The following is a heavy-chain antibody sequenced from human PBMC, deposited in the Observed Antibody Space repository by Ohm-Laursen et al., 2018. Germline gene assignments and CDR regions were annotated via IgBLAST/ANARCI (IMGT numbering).Heavy chain of an antibody. J-gene: IGHJ6*02. V-gene: IGHV4-59*07. CDR3: ARGGNYYGMDV. Sequence: SDTLSLTCSVSGASISSYYWTWIRQPPGKGLEWIGYIYYSGSTNYNPSLKSRVTISVDTSKNQFSLKLSSVTAADTAVYYCARGGNYYGMDVWGQGTTVTVSS. CDR2: IYYSGST. CDR1: GASISSYY. D-gene: IGHD1-26*01.